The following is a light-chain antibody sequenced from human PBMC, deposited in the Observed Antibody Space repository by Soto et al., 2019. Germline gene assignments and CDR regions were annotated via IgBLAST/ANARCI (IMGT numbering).Light chain of an antibody. J-gene: IGKJ4*01. CDR2: DAS. V-gene: IGKV3-11*01. Sequence: EIMLTQSPATLSLSPGQRATLSCRASQSVSSYLAWYQQKPGQAPRLLIYDASNRATGIPARFSCSGYGTDFTLTIGSLESEDFAVYYCQHRSNWPRLTFGGGTKVEFK. CDR1: QSVSSY. CDR3: QHRSNWPRLT.